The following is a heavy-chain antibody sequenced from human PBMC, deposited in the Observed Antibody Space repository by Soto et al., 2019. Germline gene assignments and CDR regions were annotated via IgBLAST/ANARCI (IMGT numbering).Heavy chain of an antibody. D-gene: IGHD3-22*01. CDR3: AQRGFDVLVPRYDSSGYSDY. CDR2: IYWDDDY. Sequence: SGPTLVNPTQTLTLTCTISGFSLSSDGVGVGWIRQPPGKALEWLAFIYWDDDYRYSPSLQSRLNITKDSSNNQVVLTMTNMDPVDTATYYCAQRGFDVLVPRYDSSGYSDYWGQGTLVTVSS. J-gene: IGHJ4*02. V-gene: IGHV2-5*02. CDR1: GFSLSSDGVG.